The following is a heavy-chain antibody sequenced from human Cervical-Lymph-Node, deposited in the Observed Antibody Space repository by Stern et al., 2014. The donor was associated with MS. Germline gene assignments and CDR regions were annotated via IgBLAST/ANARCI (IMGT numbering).Heavy chain of an antibody. Sequence: PLVQSGGGVVQPGRSLTLSCAASGFSLSNSGMHWVRQAPGKGLEWVAVMSFVGGNKKYGDSVKGRFSISRDMANNTLFLQMNSLRPEDTAVYYCMGVGDAMHVWGQGTTVIVSS. CDR3: MGVGDAMHV. J-gene: IGHJ6*02. V-gene: IGHV3-30*03. CDR2: MSFVGGNK. CDR1: GFSLSNSG.